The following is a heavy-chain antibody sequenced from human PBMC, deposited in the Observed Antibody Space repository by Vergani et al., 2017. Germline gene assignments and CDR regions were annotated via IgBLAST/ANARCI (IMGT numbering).Heavy chain of an antibody. Sequence: QVQLEESGPGLVKPSETLSLTCTVSGGSFNTYYWSWIRQSPGKGLEWSGYIYSTGSTNYNTSLHSRVTMSVDTSKNQFSLKLRSVIASDPDVYFCSSGMYRDEASTGYRLEGMDIWGQGTAVTISS. V-gene: IGHV4-59*13. D-gene: IGHD3-9*01. CDR3: SSGMYRDEASTGYRLEGMDI. CDR2: IYSTGST. J-gene: IGHJ6*02. CDR1: GGSFNTYY.